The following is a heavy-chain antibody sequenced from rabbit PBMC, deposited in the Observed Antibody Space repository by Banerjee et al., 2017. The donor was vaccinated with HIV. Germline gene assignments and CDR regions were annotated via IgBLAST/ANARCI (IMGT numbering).Heavy chain of an antibody. J-gene: IGHJ4*01. CDR2: INTSSGNA. Sequence: QEQLEESGGDLVKPEGSLTLSCTASGFSFSNKYVMCWVRQAPGKRLEWIACINTSSGNAVYASWAKGRFTISRTSTTVDLQMNSLTAADTATYFCARGWGSGLDLWGPGTLVTVS. CDR1: GFSFSNKYV. D-gene: IGHD4-1*01. CDR3: ARGWGSGLDL. V-gene: IGHV1S45*01.